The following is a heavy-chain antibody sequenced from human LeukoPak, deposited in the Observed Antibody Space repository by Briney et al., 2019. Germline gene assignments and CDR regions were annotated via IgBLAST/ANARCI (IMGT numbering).Heavy chain of an antibody. J-gene: IGHJ4*02. CDR2: ISYDGSNK. CDR1: GFTFSSYA. D-gene: IGHD3-22*01. V-gene: IGHV3-30-3*01. CDR3: ATDGYYDSSGYYYVGHDGY. Sequence: GGSLRLSCAASGFTFSSYAMHWVRQAPGKGLEWVAVISYDGSNKYYADSVKGRFTISRDNSKNTLYLQMNSLRAEDTAVYYCATDGYYDSSGYYYVGHDGYWGQGTLVTVSS.